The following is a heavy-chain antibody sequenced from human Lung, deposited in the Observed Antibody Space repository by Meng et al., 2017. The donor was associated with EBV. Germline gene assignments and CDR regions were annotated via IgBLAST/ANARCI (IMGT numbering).Heavy chain of an antibody. D-gene: IGHD6-6*01. Sequence: QLHLQESCPGLVKPSETLALSVTVSGGSISRSSYYWGWIRQPPGKGLEWIGYIYYSGSTYYNPSLKSLVTISVDTSKNQFSLKLSSVTAADTAVYYCARVVAGRYNWFDPWGRGTLVTVSS. CDR1: GGSISRSSYY. J-gene: IGHJ5*02. CDR2: IYYSGST. V-gene: IGHV4-31*01. CDR3: ARVVAGRYNWFDP.